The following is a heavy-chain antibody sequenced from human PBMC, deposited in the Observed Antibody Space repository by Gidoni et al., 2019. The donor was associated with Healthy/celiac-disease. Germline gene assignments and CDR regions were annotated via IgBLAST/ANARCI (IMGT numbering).Heavy chain of an antibody. Sequence: QVQLVQSGAEVKKPGSSVKVSCKASGGTFSSYAISWVRQAPGQGLEWMGGIIPIFGTANYAQKFQGRVTITADESTSTAYMELSSLRSEDTAVYYCARGGGITMIPYYYYGMDVWGQGTTVTVSS. D-gene: IGHD3-22*01. CDR2: IIPIFGTA. V-gene: IGHV1-69*01. CDR1: GGTFSSYA. CDR3: ARGGGITMIPYYYYGMDV. J-gene: IGHJ6*02.